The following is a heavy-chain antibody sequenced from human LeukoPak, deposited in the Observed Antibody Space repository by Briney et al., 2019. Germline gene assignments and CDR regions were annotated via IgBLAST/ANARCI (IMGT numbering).Heavy chain of an antibody. CDR3: ARFLSGSHDAFGI. V-gene: IGHV1-2*06. D-gene: IGHD1-26*01. J-gene: IGHJ3*02. Sequence: ASVKVSCKASGYSFTGYWHWVRQAPGQGLEWMGRINPNSGGTDYAQTFRGRVTMTRDTSVSTAYMELSSLRSDDTAVYYCARFLSGSHDAFGIWGQGTMVTVSS. CDR2: INPNSGGT. CDR1: GYSFTGYW.